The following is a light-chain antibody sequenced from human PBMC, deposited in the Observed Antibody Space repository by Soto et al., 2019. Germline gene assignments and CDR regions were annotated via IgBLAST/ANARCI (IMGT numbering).Light chain of an antibody. CDR1: SSDVGGYNF. CDR3: SSYTRISTYV. V-gene: IGLV2-14*01. J-gene: IGLJ1*01. CDR2: DVT. Sequence: SVLTQPASGSGSPGQSITISCTGTSSDVGGYNFVSWYQQHPDKAPKLMIYDVTNRPSGVSNRFSGSKSGNTASLTISGLQAEDEADYYCSSYTRISTYVLGTGTKVT.